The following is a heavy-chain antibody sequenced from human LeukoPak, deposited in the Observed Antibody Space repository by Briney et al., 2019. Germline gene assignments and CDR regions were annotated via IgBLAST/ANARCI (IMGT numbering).Heavy chain of an antibody. J-gene: IGHJ6*03. V-gene: IGHV4-38-2*02. CDR3: VTPRSWELSDMAV. CDR2: VYHNGET. D-gene: IGHD1-26*01. CDR1: GYSITTNYY. Sequence: KPSETLSLTCTVSGYSITTNYYWAWIRQSPGTGLAWIGSVYHNGETYYNPSLKSRVIISVDTSKNEFSLRLTSVTAADTAVYYCVTPRSWELSDMAVWGKGTTVIVSS.